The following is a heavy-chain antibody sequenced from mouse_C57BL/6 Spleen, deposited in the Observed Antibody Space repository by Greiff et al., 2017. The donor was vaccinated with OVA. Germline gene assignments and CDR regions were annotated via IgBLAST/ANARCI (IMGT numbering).Heavy chain of an antibody. V-gene: IGHV1-76*01. CDR3: ARGADGAWFAY. D-gene: IGHD1-1*01. CDR2: IYPGSGNT. Sequence: QVQLQQSGAELVRPGASVKLSCKASGYTFTDYYINWVKQRPGQGLEWIARIYPGSGNTYYNEKFKGKATLTAEKSSSTAYMQLSSLTSEDSAVYFCARGADGAWFAYWGQGTLVTVSA. CDR1: GYTFTDYY. J-gene: IGHJ3*01.